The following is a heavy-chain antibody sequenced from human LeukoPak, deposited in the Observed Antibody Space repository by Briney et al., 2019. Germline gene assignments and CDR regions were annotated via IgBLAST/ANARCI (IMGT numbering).Heavy chain of an antibody. J-gene: IGHJ4*02. CDR2: IYYSGST. CDR1: GGSISSSSYY. D-gene: IGHD1-1*01. CDR3: ARLRTTYYFDY. Sequence: PSETLSLTCTVSGGSISSSSYYWGWIRQPPGKGLEWIGSIYYSGSTYYNPSLKSRVIISVDTSKSQFSLQLSSVTAADTAVYYCARLRTTYYFDYWGQGTLVTVSS. V-gene: IGHV4-39*01.